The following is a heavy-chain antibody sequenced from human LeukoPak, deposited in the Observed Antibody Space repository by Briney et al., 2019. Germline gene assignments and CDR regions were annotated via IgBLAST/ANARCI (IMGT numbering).Heavy chain of an antibody. CDR3: ARRYCSSTSCYRDNWFDP. CDR1: GYTFTSYG. Sequence: GASVKVSCKASGYTFTSYGISWVRQAPGQGLEWMGWISAYNGNTNYAQKLQGGVTMTTDTSTSTAYMELRSLRSDDTAVYYCARRYCSSTSCYRDNWFDPWGQGTLVTVSS. J-gene: IGHJ5*02. V-gene: IGHV1-18*01. CDR2: ISAYNGNT. D-gene: IGHD2-2*01.